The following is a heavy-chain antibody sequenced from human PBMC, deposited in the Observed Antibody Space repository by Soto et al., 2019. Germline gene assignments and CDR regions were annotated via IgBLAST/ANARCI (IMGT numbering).Heavy chain of an antibody. CDR1: GYTFTSYY. V-gene: IGHV1-46*03. CDR3: ARDAIEYSSSPSYFDY. D-gene: IGHD6-6*01. J-gene: IGHJ4*02. Sequence: ASVKVSCKASGYTFTSYYMHWVRQAPGQGLEWMGIINPSGGSTSYAQKFQGRVTMTRDTSTSTVYMELSSLRSEDTAVYYCARDAIEYSSSPSYFDYWGQGTLVTAPQ. CDR2: INPSGGST.